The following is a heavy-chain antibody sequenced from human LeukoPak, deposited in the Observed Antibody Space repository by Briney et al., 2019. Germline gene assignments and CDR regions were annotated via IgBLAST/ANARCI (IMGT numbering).Heavy chain of an antibody. CDR3: ARDLGLYDYGGNIDY. Sequence: QPGGSLRLSCAASGFTFSSYSMHWIRQAPGKGLEWVSYISGSSRAMYCVDSVKGRFTISRDNAKNSLYLQMNSLRAGDTAVYYCARDLGLYDYGGNIDYWGQGTLVTVSS. V-gene: IGHV3-48*04. D-gene: IGHD4-23*01. J-gene: IGHJ4*02. CDR2: ISGSSRAM. CDR1: GFTFSSYS.